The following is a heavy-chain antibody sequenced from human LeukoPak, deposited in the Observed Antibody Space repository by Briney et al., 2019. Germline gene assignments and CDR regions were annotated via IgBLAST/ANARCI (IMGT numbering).Heavy chain of an antibody. D-gene: IGHD1-26*01. J-gene: IGHJ5*02. CDR2: MNQDGSEK. Sequence: AGGSLRLSCAASGFTFSSYWMSWVRQAPGKGLEWVANMNQDGSEKFYVDSVKGRFTISRDNARNSLYLQMNSLRAEDTAVYFCARDVSGSYQTSWGQGTLVTVSS. CDR3: ARDVSGSYQTS. CDR1: GFTFSSYW. V-gene: IGHV3-7*04.